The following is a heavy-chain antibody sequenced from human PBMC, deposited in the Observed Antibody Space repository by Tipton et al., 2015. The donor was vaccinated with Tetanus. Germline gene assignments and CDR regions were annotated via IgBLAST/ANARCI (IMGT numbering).Heavy chain of an antibody. CDR2: TYYSGST. Sequence: LRLSCTVSGASIGSISYYWSWIRQPPGKGLEWIGYTYYSGSTGYNPSLKSRVTISIDSSKNQFSLKLTSVTAADTAVYYCARGNNDFPKKGPFDYWGQGTLVTVSA. D-gene: IGHD3-3*01. CDR1: GASIGSISYY. CDR3: ARGNNDFPKKGPFDY. V-gene: IGHV4-61*01. J-gene: IGHJ4*02.